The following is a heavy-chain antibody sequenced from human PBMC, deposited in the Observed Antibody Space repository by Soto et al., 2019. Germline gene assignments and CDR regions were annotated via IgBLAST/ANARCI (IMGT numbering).Heavy chain of an antibody. CDR1: GFTFANHW. Sequence: WGSLRLSCAVSGFTFANHWMHWFRQAPGKGLEWVSRMNSDGSTTDYADSVKGRFTVSRDNAKNTLYLQMNSLRAEDTAVYYCATAEVDYWGPGTLVTVSS. V-gene: IGHV3-74*01. J-gene: IGHJ4*02. CDR3: ATAEVDY. CDR2: MNSDGSTT.